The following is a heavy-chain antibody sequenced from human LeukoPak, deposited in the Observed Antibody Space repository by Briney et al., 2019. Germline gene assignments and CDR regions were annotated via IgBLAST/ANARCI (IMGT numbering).Heavy chain of an antibody. D-gene: IGHD4-17*01. CDR3: AKDASTVTLHADY. Sequence: GRSLRLSCAASGFTFSSLGMHWVRQAPGKGLEWVAVLSYDGSNNYYADSVKGRFTISRDNSKNTLYLQMNSLRAEDTAVYYCAKDASTVTLHADYWGQGTLVTVSS. J-gene: IGHJ4*02. CDR1: GFTFSSLG. V-gene: IGHV3-30*18. CDR2: LSYDGSNN.